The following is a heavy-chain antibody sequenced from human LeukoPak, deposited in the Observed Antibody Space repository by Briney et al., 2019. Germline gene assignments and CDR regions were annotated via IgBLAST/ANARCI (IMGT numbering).Heavy chain of an antibody. Sequence: SETLSLTCTVSGGSISSYYWSWIRQPPGKGLEWIGYIYYSGSTNYNPSLKSRVTISVDTSKNQFSLKLSSVTAADTAMYYCARDGYKNYYYYGMDVWGQGTTVTVSS. J-gene: IGHJ6*02. D-gene: IGHD5-24*01. CDR3: ARDGYKNYYYYGMDV. CDR2: IYYSGST. V-gene: IGHV4-59*01. CDR1: GGSISSYY.